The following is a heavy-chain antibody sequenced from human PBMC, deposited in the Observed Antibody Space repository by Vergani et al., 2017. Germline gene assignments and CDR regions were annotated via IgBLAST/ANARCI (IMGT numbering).Heavy chain of an antibody. V-gene: IGHV4-39*01. Sequence: QLHLQESGPGLVTPSETLSLTCTVSGGSITSSRYYWGWIRQPPGKGLEWIGNIYHSGGAYYNPSLKGRVSMSVDTSKNQFSLEVSSVTAADTAIYFCAHTEGFILQYCHWALWGQGTLVTVSS. CDR2: IYHSGGA. CDR3: AHTEGFILQYCHWAL. D-gene: IGHD3-9*01. CDR1: GGSITSSRYY. J-gene: IGHJ4*02.